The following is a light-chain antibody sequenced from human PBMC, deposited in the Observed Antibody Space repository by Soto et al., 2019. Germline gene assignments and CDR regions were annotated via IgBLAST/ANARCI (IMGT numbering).Light chain of an antibody. CDR2: WAS. V-gene: IGKV4-1*01. CDR3: QQYYTTPWT. Sequence: IVMTQSPDSLAVSLGERATINCKSSQSVLYSSNNKNYLAWYQQKPGPPPKLLIYWASTRASGVLDRFSGSGSGTDFTLTISSLQAEDVAVYYCQQYYTTPWTFGQGTKVEIK. CDR1: QSVLYSSNNKNY. J-gene: IGKJ1*01.